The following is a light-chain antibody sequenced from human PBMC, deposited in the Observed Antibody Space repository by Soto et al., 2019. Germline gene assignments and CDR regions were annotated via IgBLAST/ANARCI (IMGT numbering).Light chain of an antibody. CDR3: QKYNSAPRT. J-gene: IGKJ1*01. CDR1: QGSSNF. V-gene: IGKV1-27*01. Sequence: DIQMTQSPSSLSASVGDRVTITCRASQGSSNFLAWYQQKPGKAPNLLIHAASTLQSGVPSRFSGSGSETDFTLTISSLQPEDVATYYCQKYNSAPRTFGQGTKVEIK. CDR2: AAS.